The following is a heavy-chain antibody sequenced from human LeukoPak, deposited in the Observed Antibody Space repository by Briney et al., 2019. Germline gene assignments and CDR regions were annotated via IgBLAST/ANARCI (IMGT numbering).Heavy chain of an antibody. CDR3: ARGGVGPNRFDY. V-gene: IGHV1-69*02. CDR1: GGTFSSYT. CDR2: IIPILGIA. Sequence: SVKVSCKASGGTFSSYTISWVRQAPGQGLEWMGRIIPILGIANYAQKFQGRVTITADKSTSTAYMELSSLRSEDTAVYHCARGGVGPNRFDYWGQGTLVTVSS. D-gene: IGHD3-16*01. J-gene: IGHJ4*02.